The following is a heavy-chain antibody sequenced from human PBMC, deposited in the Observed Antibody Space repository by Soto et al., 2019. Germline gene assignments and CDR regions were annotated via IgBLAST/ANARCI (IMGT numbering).Heavy chain of an antibody. CDR3: ARGSTESYPGSRIFDF. V-gene: IGHV3-23*01. CDR2: ITDNGGDA. CDR1: GLTFGSRA. Sequence: PGESLKISCVASGLTFGSRAMSWVRQAPGEGLQWVATITDNGGDAKYADSVRGRFVISRDNSKKTLYLQMTSFTAEDSAMYFCARGSTESYPGSRIFDFWGRGTLVTVSS. D-gene: IGHD3-10*01. J-gene: IGHJ4*02.